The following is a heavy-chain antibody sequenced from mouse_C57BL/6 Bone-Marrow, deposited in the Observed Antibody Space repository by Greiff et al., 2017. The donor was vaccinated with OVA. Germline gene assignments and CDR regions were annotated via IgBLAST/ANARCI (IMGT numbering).Heavy chain of an antibody. CDR3: AGLRQMGYYFDY. Sequence: EVQLQQSGPELVKPGASVKISCKASGYTFTDYYMNWVKQSHGKSLEWIGDINPNNGGTSYNQKFKGKATLTVDKSSSTAYMELRSLTSEDSAVYYCAGLRQMGYYFDYWGQGTTLTVSS. J-gene: IGHJ2*01. CDR2: INPNNGGT. D-gene: IGHD2-4*01. V-gene: IGHV1-26*01. CDR1: GYTFTDYY.